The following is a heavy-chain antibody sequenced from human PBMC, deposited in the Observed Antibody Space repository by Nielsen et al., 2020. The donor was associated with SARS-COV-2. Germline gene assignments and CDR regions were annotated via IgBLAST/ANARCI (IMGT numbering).Heavy chain of an antibody. CDR1: GFTFSSYS. V-gene: IGHV3-48*04. CDR2: ISSSSSTI. CDR3: AKLYDILTQNAFDI. Sequence: GESLKISCAASGFTFSSYSMNWVRQAPGKGLEWVSYISSSSSTIYYADSVKGRFTISRDNAKNSLYLQMNSLRAEDTALYYCAKLYDILTQNAFDIWGQGTMVTVSS. D-gene: IGHD3-9*01. J-gene: IGHJ3*02.